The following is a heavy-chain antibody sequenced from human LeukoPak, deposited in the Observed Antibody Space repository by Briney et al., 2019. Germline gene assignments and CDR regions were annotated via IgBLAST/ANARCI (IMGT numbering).Heavy chain of an antibody. J-gene: IGHJ2*01. D-gene: IGHD6-13*01. CDR1: GYTFTSYD. CDR2: MNPNSGNT. Sequence: ASVKVSCKASGYTFTSYDINWVRQATGQGLEWMGWMNPNSGNTGYAQKFQGRVTMTRNTSISTAYMELSSLRSEDTAVYYCARGRLYSSYWYFDLWGRGTLVTVPS. V-gene: IGHV1-8*01. CDR3: ARGRLYSSYWYFDL.